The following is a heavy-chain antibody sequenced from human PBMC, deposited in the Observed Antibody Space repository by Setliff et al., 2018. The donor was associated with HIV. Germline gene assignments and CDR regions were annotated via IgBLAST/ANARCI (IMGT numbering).Heavy chain of an antibody. CDR2: IYSVGIT. D-gene: IGHD3-22*01. J-gene: IGHJ4*02. CDR3: VKPYTGYYYDGSVYDDF. CDR1: GFTVSSNS. Sequence: GGSLRLSCAASGFTVSSNSMSWVRQAPGKGLEWVSVIYSVGITYYTDSVKGRFTISRDTSKNTLYLQMSSLRPDDTAIYYCVKPYTGYYYDGSVYDDFWGQGTLVTV. V-gene: IGHV3-53*05.